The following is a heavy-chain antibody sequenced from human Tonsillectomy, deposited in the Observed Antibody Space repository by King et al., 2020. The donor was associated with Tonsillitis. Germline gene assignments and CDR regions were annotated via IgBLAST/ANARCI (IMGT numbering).Heavy chain of an antibody. CDR3: AREGGYSGTDLNWFDP. J-gene: IGHJ5*02. D-gene: IGHD4-11*01. Sequence: HVQLVQSGAEVKKPGASVKVSCKASGYTFTGYYMHWVRQAPGQGLEWMGWINPNSGGTNYAQKFQGRVTMTRDTSISSAYMELSRLRSDDTAVYYCAREGGYSGTDLNWFDPWGQGTLVTVSS. CDR1: GYTFTGYY. CDR2: INPNSGGT. V-gene: IGHV1-2*02.